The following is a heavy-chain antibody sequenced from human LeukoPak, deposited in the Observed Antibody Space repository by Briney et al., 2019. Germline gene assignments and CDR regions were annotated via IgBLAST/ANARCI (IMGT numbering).Heavy chain of an antibody. CDR2: IKQDGREK. J-gene: IGHJ6*03. CDR1: GFTFSSYW. V-gene: IGHV3-7*01. CDR3: ARDPLERYDFWSGYFYMDV. D-gene: IGHD3-3*01. Sequence: GGSLRLSCAASGFTFSSYWMSSVRQAPGKGLEWVANIKQDGREKSYVDSVKGRFTVSRDNARNSLYVQMNSLRAEDTAVYYCARDPLERYDFWSGYFYMDVWGKETTVTVSS.